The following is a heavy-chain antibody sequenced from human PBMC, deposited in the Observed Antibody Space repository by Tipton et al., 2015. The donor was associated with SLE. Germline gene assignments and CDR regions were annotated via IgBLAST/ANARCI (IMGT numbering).Heavy chain of an antibody. CDR1: GYSISSGYY. D-gene: IGHD6-19*01. CDR2: VYHSGSA. V-gene: IGHV4-38-2*02. J-gene: IGHJ4*02. CDR3: ASEILRDYGSAWGPDY. Sequence: TLSLTCTVSGYSISSGYYWGWIRQPPGKGLEWIGYVYHSGSAYYNPSLKSRVTISVDRSRNQFSLILTSVTAADTAVYYCASEILRDYGSAWGPDYWGQGTLVTVSS.